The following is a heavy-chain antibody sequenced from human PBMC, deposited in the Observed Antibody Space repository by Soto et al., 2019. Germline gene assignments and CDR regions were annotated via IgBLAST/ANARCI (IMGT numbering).Heavy chain of an antibody. Sequence: PSETLSLTCAVYGGSFSGYYWSWIRQPPGKGLEWIGEINHSGSTNYNPSLKSRVTISVDTSKNQFSLKLSSVTAADTAVYYCARFRHYYGSGSYYPTLNWFDPWGQGTLVTVSS. CDR2: INHSGST. CDR1: GGSFSGYY. D-gene: IGHD3-10*01. CDR3: ARFRHYYGSGSYYPTLNWFDP. V-gene: IGHV4-34*01. J-gene: IGHJ5*02.